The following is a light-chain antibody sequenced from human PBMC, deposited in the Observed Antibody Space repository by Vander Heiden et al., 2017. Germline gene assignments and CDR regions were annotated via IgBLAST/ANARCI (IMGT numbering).Light chain of an antibody. J-gene: IGKJ1*01. Sequence: DIPMTQSPSTLSASEGDRVTITCRASQSISTWLAWYQQKPGKAPKFLIYGASSLETGVPSRFSGSGSGTEFTLTISSLQPDDFATYYCQNYSSYARTFGEGTKVEIK. CDR3: QNYSSYART. V-gene: IGKV1-5*03. CDR1: QSISTW. CDR2: GAS.